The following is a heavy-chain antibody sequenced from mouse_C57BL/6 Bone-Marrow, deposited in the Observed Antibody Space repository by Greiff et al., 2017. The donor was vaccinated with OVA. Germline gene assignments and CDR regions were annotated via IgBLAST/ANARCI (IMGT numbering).Heavy chain of an antibody. CDR2: IYPGSGST. CDR3: ARWDDYDPAWFAY. V-gene: IGHV1-55*01. CDR1: GYTFTSYW. D-gene: IGHD2-4*01. Sequence: VQLRQSGAELVKPGASVKMSCKASGYTFTSYWITWVKQRPGQGLEWIGDIYPGSGSTTYNEKFTSKATLTVDPSSSTAYMQLSSLTSEDSAVYYCARWDDYDPAWFAYWGQGTLVTVSA. J-gene: IGHJ3*01.